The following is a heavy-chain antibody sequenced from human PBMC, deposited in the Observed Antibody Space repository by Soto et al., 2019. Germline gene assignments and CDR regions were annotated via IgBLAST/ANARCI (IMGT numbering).Heavy chain of an antibody. V-gene: IGHV4-39*02. CDR2: IYYRGNT. CDR1: SDSISSSSYY. J-gene: IGHJ4*02. Sequence: SETLSLTCTVSSDSISSSSYYWGWIRQPPGKGLEWIGSIYYRGNTYYNPSLKSRVTISVDTSKNQFSLKLSSVTAADTAVYYCAREGGGYCSGGSCQVDYWGQGTLVTVS. D-gene: IGHD2-15*01. CDR3: AREGGGYCSGGSCQVDY.